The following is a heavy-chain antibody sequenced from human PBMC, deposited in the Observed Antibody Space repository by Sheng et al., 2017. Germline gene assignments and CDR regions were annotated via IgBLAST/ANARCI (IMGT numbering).Heavy chain of an antibody. CDR3: ARVLHTVPXFPVVVIPPTWFDP. V-gene: IGHV4-38-2*01. Sequence: QVQLQESGPGLVKPSETLSLTCAVSGDSISSGYYWGWIRQPPGKGLEWIGSIYHSGSTYYNPSLKSRVTISVDTSKNQFSLNLSSVTAADTAVYYCARVLHTVPXFPVVVIPPTWFDPWGQGTLVTI. D-gene: IGHD2-2*01. CDR1: GDSISSGYY. J-gene: IGHJ5*02. CDR2: IYHSGST.